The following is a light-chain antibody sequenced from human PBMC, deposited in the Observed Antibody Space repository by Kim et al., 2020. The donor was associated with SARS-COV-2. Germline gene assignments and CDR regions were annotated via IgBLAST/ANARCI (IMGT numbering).Light chain of an antibody. CDR3: NSRASRFYV. V-gene: IGLV3-19*01. J-gene: IGLJ1*01. CDR1: SLRSYY. CDR2: GKN. Sequence: SSELPQDPAVSVALGQTVRITCQGDSLRSYYASWYQQKPGQAPVLVIYGKNNRPSGIPDRFSGSSSGNTASLTITGAQAEDEADYSCNSRASRFYVFGTG.